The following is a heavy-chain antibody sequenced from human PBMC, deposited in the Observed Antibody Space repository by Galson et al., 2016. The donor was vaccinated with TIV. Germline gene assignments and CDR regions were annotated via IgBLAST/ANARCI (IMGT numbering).Heavy chain of an antibody. V-gene: IGHV1-69*13. CDR1: EDTFSNHA. J-gene: IGHJ3*01. D-gene: IGHD3-22*01. Sequence: SVKVSCKASEDTFSNHAISWARQAPGQGLEWMGRIVPIFRTPTYAQKFQGRATLTADESTSTAYMELSNLRSEDTAVYYCAREMYFYDSSRKGDAFDVWGQGSMVTVSS. CDR2: IVPIFRTP. CDR3: AREMYFYDSSRKGDAFDV.